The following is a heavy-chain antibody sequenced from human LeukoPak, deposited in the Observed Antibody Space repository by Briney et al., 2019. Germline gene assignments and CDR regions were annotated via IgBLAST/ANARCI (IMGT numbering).Heavy chain of an antibody. CDR2: IKTDGTYT. Sequence: GGSLRLFCAASGFTFSRYWMHWVRQAPAKALVWVSRIKTDGTYTSYADSVKGRFTISRDNAKSTLYLQMNALRGEDTAVYYCASEEGGLDVWGQGTTVTVSS. V-gene: IGHV3-74*01. CDR1: GFTFSRYW. J-gene: IGHJ6*02. CDR3: ASEEGGLDV.